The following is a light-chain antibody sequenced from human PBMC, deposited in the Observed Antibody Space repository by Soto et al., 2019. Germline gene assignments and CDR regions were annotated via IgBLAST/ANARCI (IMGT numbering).Light chain of an antibody. CDR3: QQYSTYWT. CDR2: KAS. J-gene: IGKJ1*01. V-gene: IGKV1-5*03. Sequence: DIPLSESRPTLSVCVADGVTXTGRSSQSISYWLAWYQQKPGKAPNLLIYKASNLESGVQSRFNGSGSGTDFTLTISSLQPDDFASYYCQQYSTYWTFGQGTKVDIK. CDR1: QSISYW.